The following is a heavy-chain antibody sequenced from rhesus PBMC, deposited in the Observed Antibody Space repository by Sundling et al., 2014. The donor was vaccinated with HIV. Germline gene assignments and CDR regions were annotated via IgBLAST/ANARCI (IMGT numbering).Heavy chain of an antibody. CDR3: AILTSWTDPFDY. D-gene: IGHD1-1-1*01. CDR1: GGSISSTNW. V-gene: IGHV4-92*01. CDR2: ISGSGGNT. Sequence: QVQLQESGPGLVKPSETLSLTCAVSGGSISSTNWWSWIRQPPGKGLEWIGRISGSGGNTDYNPSLRSRVTISTDTSKNQFSLRLTSVTAADTAVYYCAILTSWTDPFDYWGQGVLVTVSS. J-gene: IGHJ4*01.